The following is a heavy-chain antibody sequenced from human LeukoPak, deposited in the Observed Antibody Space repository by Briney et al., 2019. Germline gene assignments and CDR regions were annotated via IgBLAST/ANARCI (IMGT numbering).Heavy chain of an antibody. D-gene: IGHD6-13*01. CDR1: GFTFNSYW. CDR2: INTDGSST. Sequence: AGGSLRLSCAASGFTFNSYWMHWVRQAPGKGLVWVSRINTDGSSTSYADSVKGRFTISRDDAQNSLFLQMNSLRAEDTAVYYCARASEQRLVRGAFDIWGQGTMVTVSS. J-gene: IGHJ3*02. CDR3: ARASEQRLVRGAFDI. V-gene: IGHV3-74*01.